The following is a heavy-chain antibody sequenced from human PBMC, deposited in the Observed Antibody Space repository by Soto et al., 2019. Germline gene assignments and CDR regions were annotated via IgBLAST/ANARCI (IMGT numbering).Heavy chain of an antibody. Sequence: GESLKISCKGSGYSFTSYWIGWVRQMPGKGLEWMGIIYPGDSDTRYSPSFQGQVTISADKSISTAYLQWSSLKASDTAMYYCAIHDFWSGYYTVFDIWGQGSMVIVSS. V-gene: IGHV5-51*01. J-gene: IGHJ3*02. CDR3: AIHDFWSGYYTVFDI. CDR2: IYPGDSDT. D-gene: IGHD3-3*01. CDR1: GYSFTSYW.